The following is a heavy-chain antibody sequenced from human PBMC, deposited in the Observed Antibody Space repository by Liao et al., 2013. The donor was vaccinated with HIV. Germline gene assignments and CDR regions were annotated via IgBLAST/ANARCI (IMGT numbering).Heavy chain of an antibody. V-gene: IGHV4-30-4*08. Sequence: HLQESGPGVVKPSETLSLTCTVSGDSITSIDYYWGWIRLPPGKGPEWIGHIYYSGSADYNPSLKSRVSISLDTSKNQFSLKLSSVTAADTAVYYCARGDNGFWSGSHYYFYYMDVWGKGTTVTVSS. CDR2: IYYSGSA. D-gene: IGHD3-3*01. CDR1: GDSITSIDYY. CDR3: ARGDNGFWSGSHYYFYYMDV. J-gene: IGHJ6*03.